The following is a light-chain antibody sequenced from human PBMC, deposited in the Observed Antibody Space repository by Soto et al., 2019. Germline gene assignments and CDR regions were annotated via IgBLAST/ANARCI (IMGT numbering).Light chain of an antibody. CDR3: SSYTSSSTPYV. CDR1: SSDVGGYNY. J-gene: IGLJ1*01. Sequence: VRTRAASGTGAALGWITIFCTGTSSDVGGYNYVSWYQQHPVKAPKLMIYDVTNRPSGVSDRFSGSKSGNTASLTISGLQSEDEADYYCSSYTSSSTPYVFGTGTKVTVL. V-gene: IGLV2-14*01. CDR2: DVT.